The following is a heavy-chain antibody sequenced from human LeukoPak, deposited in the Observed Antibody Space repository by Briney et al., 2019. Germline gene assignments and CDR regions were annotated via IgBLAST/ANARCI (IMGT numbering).Heavy chain of an antibody. V-gene: IGHV1-2*04. D-gene: IGHD5-18*01. CDR1: GYTFTGYY. CDR2: INPNSGGT. CDR3: ARGAAMAYFTLDY. J-gene: IGHJ4*02. Sequence: ASVKVSCKASGYTFTGYYMHWVRQAPGQGLEWMGWINPNSGGTNYAQKFQGWVTMTRDTSISTAYMELSRLRSDDTAVYYCARGAAMAYFTLDYWGQGTLVTVSS.